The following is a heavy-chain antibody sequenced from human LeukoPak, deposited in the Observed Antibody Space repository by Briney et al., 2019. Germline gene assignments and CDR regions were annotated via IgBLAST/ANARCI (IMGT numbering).Heavy chain of an antibody. J-gene: IGHJ4*02. D-gene: IGHD2-8*01. CDR3: AGNIVRAVMRY. CDR2: INHSGST. Sequence: PSETLSLTCAVYGGSFSGYYWSWIRQPPGKGLEWIGEINHSGSTNYNPSLKSRVTISVDTSKNQFSLKLSSVTAADTAVYYCAGNIVRAVMRYRGQGTLVTASS. CDR1: GGSFSGYY. V-gene: IGHV4-34*01.